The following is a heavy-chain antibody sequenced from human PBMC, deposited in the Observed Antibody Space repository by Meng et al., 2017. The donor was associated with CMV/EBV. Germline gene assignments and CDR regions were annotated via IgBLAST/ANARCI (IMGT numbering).Heavy chain of an antibody. V-gene: IGHV1-69*10. D-gene: IGHD2-2*02. J-gene: IGHJ4*02. Sequence: SVKVSCKASGGTFSSYAISWVRQAPGQGLEWMGGIIPILGIANYAQKFQGRVTITADRSTSTAYMELSSLRSEDTAVYYCALRPYCSSTSCYNDYWGQGTLVTVSS. CDR3: ALRPYCSSTSCYNDY. CDR2: IIPILGIA. CDR1: GGTFSSYA.